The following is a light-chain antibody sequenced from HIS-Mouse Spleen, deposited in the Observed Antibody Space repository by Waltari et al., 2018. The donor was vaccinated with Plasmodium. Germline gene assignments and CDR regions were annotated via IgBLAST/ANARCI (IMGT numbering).Light chain of an antibody. CDR3: SSYAGSNNLV. V-gene: IGLV2-8*01. CDR1: SRDVGGTNY. Sequence: QSALTQPPSASASPGQSVTISCTGTSRDVGGTNYASWYQHHPGKAPKLMIYEVSKRPSGVPDRFSGSKSGNTASLTVSGLQAEDEADYYCSSYAGSNNLVFGGGTKLTVL. CDR2: EVS. J-gene: IGLJ2*01.